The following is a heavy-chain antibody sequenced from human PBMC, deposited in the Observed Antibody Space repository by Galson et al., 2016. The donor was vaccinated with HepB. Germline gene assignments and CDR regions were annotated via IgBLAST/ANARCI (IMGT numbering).Heavy chain of an antibody. J-gene: IGHJ4*02. CDR2: ISYDGSKK. Sequence: SLRLSCAASGFTFSSYGMHWVRQAPGKGLEWVAVISYDGSKKYYADSVKGRFTISRDNSKNTLYLQMNSLRPEDTAVYYCAKSKAVAGILPILGYWGQGTLVTVSS. V-gene: IGHV3-30*18. CDR1: GFTFSSYG. CDR3: AKSKAVAGILPILGY. D-gene: IGHD6-19*01.